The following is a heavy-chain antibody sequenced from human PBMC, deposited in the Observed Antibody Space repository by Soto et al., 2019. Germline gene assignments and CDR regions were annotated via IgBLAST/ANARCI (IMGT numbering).Heavy chain of an antibody. D-gene: IGHD2-15*01. J-gene: IGHJ1*01. Sequence: QVQLVESGGGVVQPGRSLRLSCAASGFTFSSYGMHWVRQAPGKGLEWVAVIWYDGSNKYYADSVKGRFTISRDNAKNTLYLQMNSLRAEDTAVYYCASGAVVVVSSEYFQHWGHGTMVTVSS. CDR1: GFTFSSYG. CDR2: IWYDGSNK. V-gene: IGHV3-33*01. CDR3: ASGAVVVVSSEYFQH.